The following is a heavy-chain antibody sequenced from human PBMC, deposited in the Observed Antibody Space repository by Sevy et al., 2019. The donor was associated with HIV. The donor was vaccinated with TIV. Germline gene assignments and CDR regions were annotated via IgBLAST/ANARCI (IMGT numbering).Heavy chain of an antibody. V-gene: IGHV1-2*02. D-gene: IGHD3-22*01. CDR1: GYTFTGYY. CDR2: INPNSGGT. CDR3: ARDQSDYYDSNGAFDI. J-gene: IGHJ3*02. Sequence: ASVKVSCKASGYTFTGYYMHWVRQAPGQGLEWMGWINPNSGGTNYAQTFQGRVTMTRDTSISTAYMELSRLRSDDTAVYYCARDQSDYYDSNGAFDIWGQGTMVTVSS.